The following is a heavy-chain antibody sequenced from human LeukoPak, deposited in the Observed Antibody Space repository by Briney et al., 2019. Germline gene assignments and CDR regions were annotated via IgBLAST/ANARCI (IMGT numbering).Heavy chain of an antibody. V-gene: IGHV3-7*01. CDR1: GFTFSSYW. Sequence: GGSLRLSCAASGFTFSSYWMSWVRQAPGKGLEWVANIKQDGSEKYYVDSVKGRFTISRDNAKNSLYLQMNSLRAEDTAVYYCAFRSRYLPINFDYWGQGTLVTVSS. CDR3: AFRSRYLPINFDY. D-gene: IGHD3-22*01. CDR2: IKQDGSEK. J-gene: IGHJ4*02.